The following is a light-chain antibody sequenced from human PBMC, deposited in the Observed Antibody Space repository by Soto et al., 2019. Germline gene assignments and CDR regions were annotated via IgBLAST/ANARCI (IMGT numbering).Light chain of an antibody. V-gene: IGKV1-12*01. CDR2: AAA. J-gene: IGKJ3*01. CDR3: QQANSFPLT. Sequence: DIPMTQSPSSVSASVGDRVTITCRASQGIGSWLGWYQQKPGKAPKLLIYAAASLQSGVPSRFSATFSGTEFTLTISGLQPEDLATYFCQQANSFPLTFGPGTKVDLK. CDR1: QGIGSW.